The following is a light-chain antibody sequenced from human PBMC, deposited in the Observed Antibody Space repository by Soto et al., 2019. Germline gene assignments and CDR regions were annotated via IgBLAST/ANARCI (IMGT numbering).Light chain of an antibody. V-gene: IGKV2-28*01. J-gene: IGKJ5*01. Sequence: DIVVTQSPLTLPVTPGEPSSISCRSSHSLLYNDTYNYLDWYLQKPGQSPQLLIYLGSHRASGVPDRLSGSGSGTDFTLKISRVEAEDFGTYYCMQALQSLTFGQGTRLEIK. CDR2: LGS. CDR3: MQALQSLT. CDR1: HSLLYNDTYNY.